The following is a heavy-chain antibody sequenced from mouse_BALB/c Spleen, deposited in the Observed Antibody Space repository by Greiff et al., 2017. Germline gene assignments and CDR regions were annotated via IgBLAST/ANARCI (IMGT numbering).Heavy chain of an antibody. CDR1: GYTFTNYG. Sequence: VQVVESGPELKKPGETVKISCKASGYTFTNYGMNWVKQAPGKGLKWMGWINTYTGEPTYADDFKGRFAFSLETSASTAYLQINNLKNEDTATYFCVYGYDYAMDYWGQGTSVTVSS. D-gene: IGHD1-2*01. CDR3: VYGYDYAMDY. V-gene: IGHV9-3-1*01. CDR2: INTYTGEP. J-gene: IGHJ4*01.